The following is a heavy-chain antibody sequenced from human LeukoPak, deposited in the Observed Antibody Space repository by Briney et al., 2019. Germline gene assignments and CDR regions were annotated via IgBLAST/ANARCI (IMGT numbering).Heavy chain of an antibody. CDR3: ARDSGGGGYSYGSGDY. CDR2: IWYDGSNK. D-gene: IGHD5-18*01. CDR1: GFTFSSYG. J-gene: IGHJ4*02. Sequence: PGGSPRLSCAASGFTFSSYGMHWVRQAPGKGLEWVAVIWYDGSNKYYADSVKGRFTISRDNSKNTLYLQMNSLRAEDTAVYYCARDSGGGGYSYGSGDYWGQGTLVTVSS. V-gene: IGHV3-33*01.